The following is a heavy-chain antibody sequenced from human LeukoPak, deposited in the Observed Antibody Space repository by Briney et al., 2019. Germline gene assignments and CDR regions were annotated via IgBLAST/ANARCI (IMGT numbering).Heavy chain of an antibody. CDR2: VNPNSGGT. V-gene: IGHV1-2*02. Sequence: ASVKVSCKASGYTFTGYYMHWVRQAPGQGLEWMGWVNPNSGGTNYAQKFQGRVTMTRDTSISTAYMELSRLRSDDTAVYYCARGSVHYGGTPCAFDIWGQGTMVTVSS. CDR1: GYTFTGYY. CDR3: ARGSVHYGGTPCAFDI. D-gene: IGHD4-23*01. J-gene: IGHJ3*02.